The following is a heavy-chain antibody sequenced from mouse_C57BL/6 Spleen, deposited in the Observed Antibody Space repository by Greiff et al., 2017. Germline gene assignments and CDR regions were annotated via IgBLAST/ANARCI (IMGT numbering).Heavy chain of an antibody. CDR3: ASPIITTVVAHYAMEY. Sequence: VQLQQSGPELVKPGASVKISCKASGYTFTDYNMNWVKQSHGKSLEWIGDINPNNGGTSYNQKFKGKATLTVDKSSSTAYMELRILTSEDSAVYYCASPIITTVVAHYAMEYWGQGTSVTVSS. CDR1: GYTFTDYN. J-gene: IGHJ4*01. V-gene: IGHV1-26*01. CDR2: INPNNGGT. D-gene: IGHD1-1*01.